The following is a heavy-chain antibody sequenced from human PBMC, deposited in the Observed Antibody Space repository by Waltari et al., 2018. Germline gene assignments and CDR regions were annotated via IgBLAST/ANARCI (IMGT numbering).Heavy chain of an antibody. CDR3: TRDSPVTTLDY. D-gene: IGHD4-17*01. CDR2: IRSKTDGETT. Sequence: EVQLVESGGGLVQPGWSLRLSCATSGFTFGDYTMGWFRQAPGKGLEGRGFIRSKTDGETTQYAASVRGRFTISRDASRGIAHLQMSSLKTEDTAVYYCTRDSPVTTLDYWGQGTLVTVSS. CDR1: GFTFGDYT. J-gene: IGHJ4*02. V-gene: IGHV3-49*03.